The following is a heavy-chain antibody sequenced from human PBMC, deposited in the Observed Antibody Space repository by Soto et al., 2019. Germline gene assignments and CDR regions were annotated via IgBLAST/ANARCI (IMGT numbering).Heavy chain of an antibody. CDR1: GGSISSGDYY. CDR2: IYYSGST. Sequence: SETLSLTCTVSGGSISSGDYYWSWIRQPPGKGLEWIGYIYYSGSTYYNPSLKSRVTISVDTSKNQFSLKLSSVTAADTAVYYCARVEVGLRLGELSLFDYWGQGTLVTVSS. V-gene: IGHV4-30-4*01. J-gene: IGHJ4*02. D-gene: IGHD3-16*02. CDR3: ARVEVGLRLGELSLFDY.